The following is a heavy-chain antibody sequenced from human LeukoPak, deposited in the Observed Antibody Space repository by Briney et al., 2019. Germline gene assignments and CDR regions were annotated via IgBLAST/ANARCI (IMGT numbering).Heavy chain of an antibody. Sequence: SETLSLTCTVSGGSISSSSYYWGWIRQPPGKGLEWIGSIYYSGSTYYNPSLKSRVTISVDTSKNQFSLKLSSVTAADTAVYYCARDPYAGYSSGDDDYWGQGTLVTVSS. V-gene: IGHV4-39*07. CDR1: GGSISSSSYY. CDR3: ARDPYAGYSSGDDDY. CDR2: IYYSGST. D-gene: IGHD6-19*01. J-gene: IGHJ4*02.